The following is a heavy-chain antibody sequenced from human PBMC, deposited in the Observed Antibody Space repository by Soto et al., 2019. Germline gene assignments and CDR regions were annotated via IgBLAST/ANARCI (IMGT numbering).Heavy chain of an antibody. Sequence: SETLSLTCTVSGGSISSYYWSWIRQPPGKGLEWIGYIYYSGSTNYNPSLKSRVTISVDTSKNQFSLKLSSVTAADTAVYYCAREQIAGHFDYWGQGTLVTVSS. J-gene: IGHJ4*02. CDR3: AREQIAGHFDY. CDR1: GGSISSYY. CDR2: IYYSGST. V-gene: IGHV4-59*01. D-gene: IGHD3-22*01.